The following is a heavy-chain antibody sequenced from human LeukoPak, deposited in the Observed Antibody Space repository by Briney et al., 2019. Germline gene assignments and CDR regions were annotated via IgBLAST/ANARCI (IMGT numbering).Heavy chain of an antibody. CDR1: GFTVSSDY. CDR3: AKEQWLQPYDALDI. Sequence: GGSLRLSCAASGFTVSSDYMTWVRQAPGKGLEWVSTISSSGGSTYYADSVKGRFTISRDNSKNTLYLHMSSLRAEDTAVHYCAKEQWLQPYDALDIWGQGTMVTVSS. CDR2: ISSSGGST. D-gene: IGHD6-19*01. V-gene: IGHV3-23*01. J-gene: IGHJ3*02.